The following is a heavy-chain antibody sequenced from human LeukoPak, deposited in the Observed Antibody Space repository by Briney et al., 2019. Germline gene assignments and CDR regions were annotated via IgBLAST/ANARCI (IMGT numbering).Heavy chain of an antibody. CDR2: IISSGGST. D-gene: IGHD2-15*01. CDR1: GFTFNNYA. Sequence: GGSLRLSCAASGFTFNNYAMTWVRQAPGKGLEWVSTIISSGGSTDYADSVKGRFTISGDNSKDTLFLQMDSLRVEDTAVYYCATFCSGGDCYSFAPWGQGTLVTVSS. J-gene: IGHJ5*02. V-gene: IGHV3-23*01. CDR3: ATFCSGGDCYSFAP.